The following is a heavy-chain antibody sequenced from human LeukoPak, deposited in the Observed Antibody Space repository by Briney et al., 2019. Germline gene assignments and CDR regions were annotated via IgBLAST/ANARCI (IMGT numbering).Heavy chain of an antibody. Sequence: GGSLRLSCATFGFTFSSYGFHWVRQALGKGLEWVAVIWYDGSQKYYLDSVKGRFTISRDSFDNTVYLQMNGLRAEDTAVYYCARDLGHFSRGASYFDYWGQGALVTVSS. J-gene: IGHJ4*02. V-gene: IGHV3-33*01. CDR1: GFTFSSYG. D-gene: IGHD4/OR15-4a*01. CDR2: IWYDGSQK. CDR3: ARDLGHFSRGASYFDY.